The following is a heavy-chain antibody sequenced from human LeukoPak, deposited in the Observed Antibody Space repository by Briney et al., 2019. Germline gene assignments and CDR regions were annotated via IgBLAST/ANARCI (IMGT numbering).Heavy chain of an antibody. D-gene: IGHD1-26*01. CDR3: AKGGYSGSSSNFDY. J-gene: IGHJ4*02. V-gene: IGHV3-9*01. CDR2: ISWNSGSI. Sequence: PGGSLRLSCAASGFTFDDYAMHWVRQAPGKGLEWVSGISWNSGSIGYADSVKGRFTISRDNAKNSLYLQMNSLRAEDTALYYCAKGGYSGSSSNFDYWGQGTLVTVSS. CDR1: GFTFDDYA.